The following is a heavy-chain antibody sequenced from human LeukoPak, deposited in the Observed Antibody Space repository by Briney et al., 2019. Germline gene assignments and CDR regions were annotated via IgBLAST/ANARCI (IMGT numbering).Heavy chain of an antibody. D-gene: IGHD3-10*01. V-gene: IGHV4-39*07. Sequence: SETLSLTCTVSGGSISSSSYYWGWIRQPPGKGLEWIVSIYYSGSTYYNPSLKSRVTISVDTSKNQFSLKLSCVTAADPAVYYCARDRPLWFGEVGYWGQGTLVTVSS. CDR3: ARDRPLWFGEVGY. CDR2: IYYSGST. CDR1: GGSISSSSYY. J-gene: IGHJ4*02.